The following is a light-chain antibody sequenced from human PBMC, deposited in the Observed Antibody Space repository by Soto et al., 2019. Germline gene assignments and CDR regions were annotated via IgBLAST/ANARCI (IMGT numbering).Light chain of an antibody. J-gene: IGLJ2*01. CDR1: SSNIGNNY. V-gene: IGLV1-51*02. CDR3: GTWDSSLSAAVV. Sequence: QSVLTQPPSVSAAPGQKVTISCSGSSSNIGNNYVSWYQQLPGTAPKLLIYENNKRPSGIPDRFSGSKSGTSATLGITGLQTGDEADYYCGTWDSSLSAAVVFGGETKVTVL. CDR2: ENN.